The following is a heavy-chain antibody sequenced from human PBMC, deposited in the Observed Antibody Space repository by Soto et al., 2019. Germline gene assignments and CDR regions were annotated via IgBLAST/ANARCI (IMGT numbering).Heavy chain of an antibody. D-gene: IGHD2-15*01. Sequence: QVQLVESGGGVVQPGRSLRLSCAGSGFTFSNYGLHWVRQTPGKGLEWVAFISHDGSNKYYSDSVKGRFTISRASSKSTVYLQMDSVRVEDTAVYYCAKDGAPRYCSGRSCHPAGAYWGQGTLVTVSS. CDR2: ISHDGSNK. J-gene: IGHJ4*02. CDR3: AKDGAPRYCSGRSCHPAGAY. CDR1: GFTFSNYG. V-gene: IGHV3-30*18.